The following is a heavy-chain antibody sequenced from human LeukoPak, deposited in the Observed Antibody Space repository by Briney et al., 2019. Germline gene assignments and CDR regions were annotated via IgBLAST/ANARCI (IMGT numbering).Heavy chain of an antibody. J-gene: IGHJ5*02. V-gene: IGHV4-59*01. D-gene: IGHD6-19*01. CDR1: GGSISCYY. Sequence: PSETLSLTCTVSGGSISCYYWSWIRQPPGKGLEWIGYIYYSGSTNYNPSLKSRVTISVDTSKNQFSLKLSSVTAADTAVYYCARSGSGWYSNWFDPWGQGTLVTVSS. CDR2: IYYSGST. CDR3: ARSGSGWYSNWFDP.